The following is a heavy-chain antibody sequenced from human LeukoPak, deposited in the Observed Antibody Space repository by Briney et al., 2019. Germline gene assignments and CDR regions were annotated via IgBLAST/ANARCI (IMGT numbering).Heavy chain of an antibody. Sequence: SETLSLTCTVSGGSISSYYWSWIRQPPGKGLEWIGYIYYSGSTNYNPSLKSRVTISVDTSKNQFSLRLSSVTAADTAVYYCARGLPAASFDPWGQGTLVTVSS. CDR3: ARGLPAASFDP. V-gene: IGHV4-59*01. CDR1: GGSISSYY. CDR2: IYYSGST. J-gene: IGHJ5*02. D-gene: IGHD2-2*01.